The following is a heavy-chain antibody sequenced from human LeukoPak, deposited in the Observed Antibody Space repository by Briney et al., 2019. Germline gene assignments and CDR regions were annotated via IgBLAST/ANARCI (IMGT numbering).Heavy chain of an antibody. Sequence: ASVRVSCKASGYTFTHHGIAWLGQAPGQGLEWLGWISYYNGDTIYAQKFQGRVTLTTEKSTSTVYMELRSLTSDDTAVYYCARDPSNTSGWYQYFDAWGRGTLVSVSS. CDR2: ISYYNGDT. CDR3: ARDPSNTSGWYQYFDA. V-gene: IGHV1-18*01. J-gene: IGHJ2*01. CDR1: GYTFTHHG. D-gene: IGHD6-19*01.